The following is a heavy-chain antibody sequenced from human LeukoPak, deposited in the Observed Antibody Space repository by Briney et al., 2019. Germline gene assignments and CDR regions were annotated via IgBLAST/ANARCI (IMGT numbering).Heavy chain of an antibody. Sequence: GGSLRLSCAASGFTFSNAWMNWVRQAPGKGLEWVGRIKSKTDGGTTDYAAPVKGRFTISRDDSKNTLYLQMDSLKTEDTAVYYCPRGISRGWYAQKYYFDYWGQGTLVTVSS. J-gene: IGHJ4*02. CDR3: PRGISRGWYAQKYYFDY. CDR1: GFTFSNAW. CDR2: IKSKTDGGTT. D-gene: IGHD6-19*01. V-gene: IGHV3-15*07.